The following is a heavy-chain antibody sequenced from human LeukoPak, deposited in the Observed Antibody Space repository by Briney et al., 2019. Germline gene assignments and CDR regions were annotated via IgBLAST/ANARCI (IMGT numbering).Heavy chain of an antibody. J-gene: IGHJ4*02. CDR2: IYYSGST. Sequence: SETLSLTCTVSGGSISSYYWSWIRQPPGKGLEWIGSIYYSGSTNYNPSFKTRVTISIDTSKNQFSLKLSSVTAADTAVYYCARDIGEHDYWGQGTLVTVSS. D-gene: IGHD3-10*01. CDR1: GGSISSYY. CDR3: ARDIGEHDY. V-gene: IGHV4-59*08.